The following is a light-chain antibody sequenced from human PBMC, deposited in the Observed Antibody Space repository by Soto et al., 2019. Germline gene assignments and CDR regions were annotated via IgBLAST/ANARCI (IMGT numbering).Light chain of an antibody. V-gene: IGLV2-8*01. CDR1: SSNVGDYNY. CDR2: EVT. Sequence: QSVLTQPRSVSGSPGQSVTISCTGTSSNVGDYNYVSWYQQHPGKAPKFMIYEVTKRPSGVPDRFSGSKSGNTASLTVSGLQAEDEADYYCSSYAGGIKWVFGGGTKLTVL. J-gene: IGLJ3*02. CDR3: SSYAGGIKWV.